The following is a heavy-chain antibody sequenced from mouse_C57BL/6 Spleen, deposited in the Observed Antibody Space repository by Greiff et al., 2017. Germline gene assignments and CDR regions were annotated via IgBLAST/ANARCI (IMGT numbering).Heavy chain of an antibody. J-gene: IGHJ3*01. CDR3: ARDDYDGFAY. Sequence: QVQLQQPGAELVRPGSSVKLSCKASYFAFMACAMHWVKHRPGHGLEWIGSFTMYSDATEYSENFKGKATLTANTSSSTAYMELSSLTSEDSAVSFCARDDYDGFAYWGQGTLVTVSA. V-gene: IGHV1-49*01. D-gene: IGHD2-4*01. CDR2: FTMYSDAT. CDR1: YFAFMACA.